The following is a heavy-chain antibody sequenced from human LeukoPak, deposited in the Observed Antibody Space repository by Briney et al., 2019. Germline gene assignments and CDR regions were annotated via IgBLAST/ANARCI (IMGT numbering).Heavy chain of an antibody. CDR3: ARDPPDDFWSGYSDY. V-gene: IGHV3-11*01. CDR2: ISSSGGTI. J-gene: IGHJ4*02. D-gene: IGHD3-3*01. CDR1: GFTFSDYY. Sequence: PGGSLRLSCAASGFTFSDYYMSWIRQAPGKGLEWVSYISSSGGTIYYADSVKGRFTISRGNAKNSLYLQMNRLRADDTAVYYCARDPPDDFWSGYSDYWGQGTLVTVSS.